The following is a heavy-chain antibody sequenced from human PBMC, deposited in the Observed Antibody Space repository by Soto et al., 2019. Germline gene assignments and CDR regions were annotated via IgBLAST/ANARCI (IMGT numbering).Heavy chain of an antibody. CDR1: GFTFSSYA. CDR2: ITYSSIST. CDR3: AKLYKNAWPIDY. J-gene: IGHJ4*02. Sequence: PGGSLRLSCAASGFTFSSYAMTWVRQAPGRGPEWVSTITYSSISTYYSASVQGRFTISRDNSKNTLFLQMNSLRADDTAIYYCAKLYKNAWPIDYWGQGILVTVS. V-gene: IGHV3-23*01. D-gene: IGHD1-20*01.